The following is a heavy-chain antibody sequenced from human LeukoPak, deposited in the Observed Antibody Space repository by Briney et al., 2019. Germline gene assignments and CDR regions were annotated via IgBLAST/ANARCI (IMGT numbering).Heavy chain of an antibody. CDR1: GFTFSSYW. V-gene: IGHV3-7*03. CDR2: INHNGNVN. D-gene: IGHD3-16*01. Sequence: GGSLRLSCAASGFTFSSYWMNWARQAPGKGLEWVASINHNGNVNYYVDSVKGRFTISGDNAKNSPYLQMSNLRAEDTAVYFCARGGGLDVWGQGATVTVSS. J-gene: IGHJ6*02. CDR3: ARGGGLDV.